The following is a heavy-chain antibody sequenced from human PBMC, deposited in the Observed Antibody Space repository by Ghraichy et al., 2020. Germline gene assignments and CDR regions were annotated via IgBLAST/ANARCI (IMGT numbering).Heavy chain of an antibody. J-gene: IGHJ4*02. D-gene: IGHD1-26*01. CDR2: ISGHNGNT. Sequence: ASVKVSCKASGYTFSSYGITWVRQAPGQGLEWMGWISGHNGNTNYAQNLQGRVTMTTDTSTTTAYMELRSLRSDDTAVYYCARGDVGFFDYWGQRTLVTVSS. V-gene: IGHV1-18*01. CDR3: ARGDVGFFDY. CDR1: GYTFSSYG.